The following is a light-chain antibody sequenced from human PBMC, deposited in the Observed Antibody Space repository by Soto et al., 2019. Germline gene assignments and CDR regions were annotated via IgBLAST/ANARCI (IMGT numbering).Light chain of an antibody. J-gene: IGKJ4*01. Sequence: EIVMTQSPATLSMSPGERATLSCRASQSVYSNLAWYQQKPGQTPRLLIYGSSTRATGIPARFSGGGSGTEFTLTISSLQSEDFAVYYRQQYNSWPLTFGGGTKVEIK. CDR3: QQYNSWPLT. V-gene: IGKV3-15*01. CDR1: QSVYSN. CDR2: GSS.